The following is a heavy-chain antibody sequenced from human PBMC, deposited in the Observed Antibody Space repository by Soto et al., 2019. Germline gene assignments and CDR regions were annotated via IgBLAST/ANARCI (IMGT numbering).Heavy chain of an antibody. J-gene: IGHJ4*02. V-gene: IGHV1-3*01. Sequence: ASVKVSCKASGYTFTSYAMHWVRQAPGQRLEWMGWINAGNGNTKYSQKFQGRVTITRDTSASTAYMELSSLRSEDTAVYYCARGGPYYDFWSGYYPLNFDYWGQGTLVTVS. CDR1: GYTFTSYA. CDR2: INAGNGNT. D-gene: IGHD3-3*01. CDR3: ARGGPYYDFWSGYYPLNFDY.